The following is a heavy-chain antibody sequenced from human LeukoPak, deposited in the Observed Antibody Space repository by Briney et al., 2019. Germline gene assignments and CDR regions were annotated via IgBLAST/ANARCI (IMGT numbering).Heavy chain of an antibody. CDR3: ARSLEAGYSSSWYWGY. Sequence: GGSLRLSCAASGFTFSSYEMNWVRQAPGKGLEWISYISSSGSTRYYADPVKGRFTISRDNAKNSLYLQMNSLRAEDTAVYYCARSLEAGYSSSWYWGYWGQGTLVTVSS. J-gene: IGHJ4*02. CDR1: GFTFSSYE. V-gene: IGHV3-48*03. CDR2: ISSSGSTR. D-gene: IGHD6-13*01.